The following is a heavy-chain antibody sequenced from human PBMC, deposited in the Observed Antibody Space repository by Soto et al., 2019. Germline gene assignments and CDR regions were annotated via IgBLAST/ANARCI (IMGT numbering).Heavy chain of an antibody. CDR1: GFNFDSYA. Sequence: PGGSLRLSCSASGFNFDSYAMTWVRQAPGKGLEWVSTIRGTGSDPFYTDSVAGRFTISRDNSNNTLYLHMSSLTSEDTAVYYCAKDGSPCTSVGACFYYFDSWGPGPLVTVSS. D-gene: IGHD2-21*02. V-gene: IGHV3-23*01. J-gene: IGHJ4*02. CDR2: IRGTGSDP. CDR3: AKDGSPCTSVGACFYYFDS.